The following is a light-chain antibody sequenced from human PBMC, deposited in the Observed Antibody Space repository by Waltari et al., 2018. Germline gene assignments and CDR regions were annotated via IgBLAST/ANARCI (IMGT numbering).Light chain of an antibody. V-gene: IGKV1-16*02. CDR1: QGIRNY. J-gene: IGKJ4*01. Sequence: QLTQSPSSLSASVGDRVTITCRASQGIRNYLAWFQQKHGQAPKSLIYAASTLQSGVPSKFSGSGSGTDFSLIITSLQPEDFATYYCQQYAKYPLTFGGWTRVEIK. CDR3: QQYAKYPLT. CDR2: AAS.